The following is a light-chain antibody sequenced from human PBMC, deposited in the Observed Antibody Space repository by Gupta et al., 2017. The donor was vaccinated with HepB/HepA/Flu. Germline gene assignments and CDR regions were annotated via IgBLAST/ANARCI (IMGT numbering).Light chain of an antibody. V-gene: IGLV2-14*01. CDR2: DVS. CDR1: TSDIGSNNY. J-gene: IGLJ2*01. CDR3: FSATNSGTLV. Sequence: QSVLTQPASVSGSPGQSITISCTGTTSDIGSNNYVSWLQQHPGKAPKLMIFDVSNRPPGVSNRFSGSKSGNMASLTISGLQAEDEADYYCFSATNSGTLVFGGGTKLTVL.